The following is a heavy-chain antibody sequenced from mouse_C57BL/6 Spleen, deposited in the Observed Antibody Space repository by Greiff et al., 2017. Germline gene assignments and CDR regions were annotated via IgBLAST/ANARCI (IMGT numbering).Heavy chain of an antibody. CDR2: FHPYNDDT. CDR3: AWDGSSEHFDY. D-gene: IGHD1-1*01. Sequence: QVHVKQSGAELVKPGASVTMSCKASGYTFTTYPIEWMKQNHGKSLEWIGNFHPYNDDTKYKEKLKGKATLTVEKSSSTVYLELSRLTSDDSAVYYWAWDGSSEHFDYWGQGTTLTVSS. V-gene: IGHV1-47*01. J-gene: IGHJ2*01. CDR1: GYTFTTYP.